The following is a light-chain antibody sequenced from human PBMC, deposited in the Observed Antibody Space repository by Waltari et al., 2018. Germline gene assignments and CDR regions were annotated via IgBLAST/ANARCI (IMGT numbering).Light chain of an antibody. CDR1: DIGARS. CDR3: QVWDSSRHHVI. J-gene: IGLJ2*01. Sequence: SYMLTQPPSVSVAPGQTARITCGVDDIGARSVHWCQQRPGQAPVSAIYYDTDRPSGIPDRFSGSHSGDTATQIISRVEAGDEADYYCQVWDSSRHHVIFGGGTRLTVL. V-gene: IGLV3-21*04. CDR2: YDT.